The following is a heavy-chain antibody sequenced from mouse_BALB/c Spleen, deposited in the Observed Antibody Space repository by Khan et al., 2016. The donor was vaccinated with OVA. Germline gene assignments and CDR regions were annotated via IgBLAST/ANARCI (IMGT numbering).Heavy chain of an antibody. Sequence: VQLKQSGPGLVAPSQSLSITCTVSGFSLSSYGVNWVRQPPGKGLEWLGVIWGDGSTNYHSALKSRLNINKDNSKSQVFLKLNSLQTDDTATYFWAKWDNSYYAMDYWGQGTSVTVSS. CDR1: GFSLSSYG. V-gene: IGHV2-3*01. CDR2: IWGDGST. J-gene: IGHJ4*01. D-gene: IGHD1-3*01. CDR3: AKWDNSYYAMDY.